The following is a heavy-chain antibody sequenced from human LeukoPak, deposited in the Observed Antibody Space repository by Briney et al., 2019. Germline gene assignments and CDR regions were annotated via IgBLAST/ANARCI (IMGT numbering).Heavy chain of an antibody. CDR3: ARTNSSGYYFDY. J-gene: IGHJ4*02. Sequence: SETLSLTCTVSGGSISSSSYYRGWIRQPPGKGLEWIGSIYYSGSTYYNPSLKSRVTISVDTSKNQFSLKLSSVTAADTAVYYCARTNSSGYYFDYWGQGTLVTVSS. D-gene: IGHD6-19*01. V-gene: IGHV4-39*01. CDR2: IYYSGST. CDR1: GGSISSSSYY.